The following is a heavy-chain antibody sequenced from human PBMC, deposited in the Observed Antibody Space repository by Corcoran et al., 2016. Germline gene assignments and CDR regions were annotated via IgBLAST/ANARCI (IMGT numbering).Heavy chain of an antibody. Sequence: QVQLVESGGGVVQPGRSLRLSCAASGFTFSSYGMHWVRQAPGKGLEWVAVIWYDGSNKDYADSVKGRFTISRDNSKNTLSLQMNSLRAEGTSVYYCARDQGWGYDAFDIWGQGTMVTVAS. J-gene: IGHJ3*02. CDR2: IWYDGSNK. D-gene: IGHD2-21*01. CDR3: ARDQGWGYDAFDI. CDR1: GFTFSSYG. V-gene: IGHV3-33*01.